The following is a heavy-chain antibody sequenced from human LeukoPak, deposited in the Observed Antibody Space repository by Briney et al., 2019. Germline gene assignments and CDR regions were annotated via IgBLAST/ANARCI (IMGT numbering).Heavy chain of an antibody. Sequence: SETLPLTCTVSGGSISSSSYYWGWIRQPPGKGLEWIGSIYYSGSAYYNPSLKSRVTISVDTSKNQFSLKLSSVTAADTAVYYCASPLGYCSGGSCYGGYFDYWGQGTLVTVSS. J-gene: IGHJ4*02. V-gene: IGHV4-39*01. CDR2: IYYSGSA. CDR1: GGSISSSSYY. CDR3: ASPLGYCSGGSCYGGYFDY. D-gene: IGHD2-15*01.